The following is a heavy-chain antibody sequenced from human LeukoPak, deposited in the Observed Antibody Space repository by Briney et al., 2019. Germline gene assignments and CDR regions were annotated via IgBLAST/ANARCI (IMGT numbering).Heavy chain of an antibody. V-gene: IGHV1-3*01. Sequence: ASVKVSCKASGYTFTNYAIHWVRQAPGQGLEWMGWINCGNGATRYSQSFQGRVTFTRDTSASTADMELSSIRSEDTAVYYCARDADSLWFGEPGDYWGQGTLVTVSS. CDR1: GYTFTNYA. CDR3: ARDADSLWFGEPGDY. CDR2: INCGNGAT. D-gene: IGHD3-10*01. J-gene: IGHJ4*02.